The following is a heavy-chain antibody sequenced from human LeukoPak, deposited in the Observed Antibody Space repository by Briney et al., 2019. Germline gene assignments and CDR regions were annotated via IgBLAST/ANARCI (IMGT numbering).Heavy chain of an antibody. V-gene: IGHV3-15*01. D-gene: IGHD6-19*01. J-gene: IGHJ4*02. CDR2: IKSKTDGGTT. Sequence: GGSLRLSCAASGFTFSNAWMSWVRQAPGKGLEWVGRIKSKTDGGTTDYAAPVKGRFTISRDDSKNTLYLQMSSLKTEDTAVYYCTPLAVAGSYYFDYWGQGTLVTVSS. CDR1: GFTFSNAW. CDR3: TPLAVAGSYYFDY.